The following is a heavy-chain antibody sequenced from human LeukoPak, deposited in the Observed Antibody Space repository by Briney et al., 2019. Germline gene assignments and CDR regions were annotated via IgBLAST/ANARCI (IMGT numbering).Heavy chain of an antibody. V-gene: IGHV3-23*01. CDR3: AKGKYSSGGVPDY. J-gene: IGHJ4*02. CDR1: GFTFSSYA. D-gene: IGHD6-19*01. CDR2: ISGSGGST. Sequence: PGGSLRLSCAASGFTFSSYAMNWVRQAPGKGLEWVSGISGSGGSTYYADSLKGRFTISRDNSRNTLYLQINSLRGEDTAVYYCAKGKYSSGGVPDYWGQGTLVTVSS.